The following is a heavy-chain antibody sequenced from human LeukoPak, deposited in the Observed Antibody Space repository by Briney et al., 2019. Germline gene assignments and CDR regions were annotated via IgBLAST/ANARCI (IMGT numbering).Heavy chain of an antibody. CDR2: ISGSGGST. V-gene: IGHV3-23*01. CDR3: AKDRYPSAIPGWVDY. D-gene: IGHD2-2*01. Sequence: GGSLRLSCAASGFTFSSYSMNWVRQAPGKGLEWVSAISGSGGSTYYADSVKGRFTISRDNSKNTLYLQMNSLRAEDTAVYYCAKDRYPSAIPGWVDYWGQGTLVTVSS. CDR1: GFTFSSYS. J-gene: IGHJ4*02.